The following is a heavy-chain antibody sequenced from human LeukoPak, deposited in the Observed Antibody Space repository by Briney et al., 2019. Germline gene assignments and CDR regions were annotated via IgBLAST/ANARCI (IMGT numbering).Heavy chain of an antibody. CDR2: IDPNNGRT. J-gene: IGHJ4*02. CDR3: ARDRCGYALGCRGRDY. CDR1: EYTFTAYY. V-gene: IGHV1-2*02. Sequence: ASVKVSCKASEYTFTAYYIHWVRQAPGQGLEWMGWIDPNNGRTNYAQKFQGRVTMTRDTSISTAYTDLSGLTSDDTAVYYCARDRCGYALGCRGRDYWGQGTQVTVSS. D-gene: IGHD5-18*01.